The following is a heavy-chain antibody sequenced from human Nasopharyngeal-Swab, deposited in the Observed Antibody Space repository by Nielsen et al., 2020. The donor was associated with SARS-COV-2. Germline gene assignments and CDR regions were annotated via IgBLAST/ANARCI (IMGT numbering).Heavy chain of an antibody. CDR2: FSYTGIT. J-gene: IGHJ4*02. D-gene: IGHD1-26*01. Sequence: SETLSLTCTASGGSISSYYWSWIRQPPGKGLEWIGYFSYTGITNYNPSLKSRVTISVNMSKNQFSLKLSSVAAADTAVYYCAREVVGGLVDSWCQGTLVTVSS. CDR1: GGSISSYY. CDR3: AREVVGGLVDS. V-gene: IGHV4-59*12.